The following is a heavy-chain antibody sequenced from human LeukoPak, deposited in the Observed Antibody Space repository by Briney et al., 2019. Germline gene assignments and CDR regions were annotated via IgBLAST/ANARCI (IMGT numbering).Heavy chain of an antibody. V-gene: IGHV4-59*01. CDR3: ARADRYYGSGSYYSLYYYAMDV. CDR2: IYYSGSA. D-gene: IGHD3-10*01. Sequence: SETLSLTCTVSGGPISSYYWSWIRQPPGKGLEWIGYIYYSGSANYNPSLKSRVTISVDTSKNQFSLKLSSVTAADTAVYYRARADRYYGSGSYYSLYYYAMDVWGQGTTVTVSS. CDR1: GGPISSYY. J-gene: IGHJ6*02.